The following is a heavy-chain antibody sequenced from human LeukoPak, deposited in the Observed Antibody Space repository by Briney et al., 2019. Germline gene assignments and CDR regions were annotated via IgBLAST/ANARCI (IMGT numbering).Heavy chain of an antibody. V-gene: IGHV3-21*01. D-gene: IGHD2-15*01. CDR2: ISSSSSNI. Sequence: PGGSLRLSCAASGFTFSSYSMNWVRQAPGKGLEWVSSISSSSSNIYYADSVKGRFTISRDNAKNSLYLQMNSLRAEDTAVYYCAKSSRFDYWGQGTLVTVSS. J-gene: IGHJ4*02. CDR1: GFTFSSYS. CDR3: AKSSRFDY.